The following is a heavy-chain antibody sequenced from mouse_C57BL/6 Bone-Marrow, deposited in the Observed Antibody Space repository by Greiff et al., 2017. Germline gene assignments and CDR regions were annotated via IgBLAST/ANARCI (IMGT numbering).Heavy chain of an antibody. CDR1: GYSFTDYN. CDR3: ARGYDYDDAMDY. V-gene: IGHV1-39*01. D-gene: IGHD2-4*01. Sequence: EVQLQQPGPELVKPGASVKISCKASGYSFTDYNMNWVKQSNGKSREWIDVINPNYGTTSYNQKFKGKATLTVDQSSSTAYIQLNSLTSEYSAVYYCARGYDYDDAMDYWGQGPSVTVSS. J-gene: IGHJ4*01. CDR2: INPNYGTT.